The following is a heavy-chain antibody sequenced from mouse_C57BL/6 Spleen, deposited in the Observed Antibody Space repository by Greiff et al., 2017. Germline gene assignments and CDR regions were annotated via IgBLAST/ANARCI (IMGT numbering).Heavy chain of an antibody. V-gene: IGHV1-62-2*01. CDR1: GYTFTEYT. CDR2: FYPGSGSK. Sequence: QVQLQQSGAELVKPGASVKLSCKASGYTFTEYTIHWVKQRSGQGLEWIGWFYPGSGSKKNNEKFKDKATLTADKSSSTVYMELSRLTSEDSAVYFGAKHANYCGSSRYWYFNVWDTKATVTVSS. CDR3: AKHANYCGSSRYWYFNV. J-gene: IGHJ1*03. D-gene: IGHD1-1*01.